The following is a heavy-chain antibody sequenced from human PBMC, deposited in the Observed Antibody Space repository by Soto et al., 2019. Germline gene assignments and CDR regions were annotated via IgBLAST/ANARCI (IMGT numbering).Heavy chain of an antibody. CDR1: GGSISSNYW. CDR2: IFHSEST. V-gene: IGHV4-4*02. CDR3: GRGDSSGWYLDF. D-gene: IGHD6-19*01. Sequence: QVQLQESGPGLVQPSGTLSLTCAVSGGSISSNYWWSWVRQPPGKGLEWIGEIFHSESTRYNPSLKSRVTISLDKSNNQFTLKVHSVTAADTAVYYCGRGDSSGWYLDFWGQGILVTVSS. J-gene: IGHJ4*02.